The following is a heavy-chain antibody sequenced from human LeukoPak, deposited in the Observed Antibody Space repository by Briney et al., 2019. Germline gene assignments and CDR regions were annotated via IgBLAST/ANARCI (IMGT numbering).Heavy chain of an antibody. J-gene: IGHJ5*02. CDR1: GYTLTELS. Sequence: GASVKVSYKVSGYTLTELSMHWVRQAPGKGLEWMGGFDPEDGETIYAQKFQGRVTMTEDTSTDTAYMELSSLRSEDTAVYYCATGLFPNYYDSSGYYHWGQGTLVTVSS. V-gene: IGHV1-24*01. CDR3: ATGLFPNYYDSSGYYH. D-gene: IGHD3-22*01. CDR2: FDPEDGET.